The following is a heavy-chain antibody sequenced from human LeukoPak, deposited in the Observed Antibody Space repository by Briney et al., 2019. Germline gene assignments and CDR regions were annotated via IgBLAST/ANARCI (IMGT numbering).Heavy chain of an antibody. D-gene: IGHD3-22*01. V-gene: IGHV4-34*01. J-gene: IGHJ6*03. CDR1: GGPFSGYH. Sequence: SETLSLTCAVYGGPFSGYHWTWIRQSPGKGLEWIGDINPSGSTYYNPSLKSRLTISVDTSKNQFSLKLRSVTAADTAVYYCARGRHDITMIVVVMTSVSYYLDVWGKGTTVTVS. CDR3: ARGRHDITMIVVVMTSVSYYLDV. CDR2: INPSGST.